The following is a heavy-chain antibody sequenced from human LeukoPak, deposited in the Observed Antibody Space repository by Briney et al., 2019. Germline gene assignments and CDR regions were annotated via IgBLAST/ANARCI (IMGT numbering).Heavy chain of an antibody. Sequence: GGSLRLSCAASRFAFSSYAMSWVRQAPGKGLNWVSSISTSGDSTYYADSVKGRFTISRDNAKNSLYLQMNSLRAEDTAVYYCAASTVTTGDYWGQGTLVTVSS. D-gene: IGHD4-17*01. CDR1: RFAFSSYA. J-gene: IGHJ4*02. V-gene: IGHV3-23*01. CDR2: ISTSGDST. CDR3: AASTVTTGDY.